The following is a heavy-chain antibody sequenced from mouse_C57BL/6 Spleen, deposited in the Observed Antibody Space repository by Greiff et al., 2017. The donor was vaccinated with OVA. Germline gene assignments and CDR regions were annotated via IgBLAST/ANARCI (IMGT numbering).Heavy chain of an antibody. CDR2: ISSGSSTI. V-gene: IGHV5-17*01. D-gene: IGHD1-1*02. CDR1: GFTFSDYG. Sequence: EVQRVESGGGLVKPGGSLKLSCAASGFTFSDYGMHWVRQAPEKGLEWVAYISSGSSTIYYADTVKGRFTISRENAKNTLFLQMTSLRSEDTAMYYCARRLLYYFDYWGQGTTLTVSS. CDR3: ARRLLYYFDY. J-gene: IGHJ2*01.